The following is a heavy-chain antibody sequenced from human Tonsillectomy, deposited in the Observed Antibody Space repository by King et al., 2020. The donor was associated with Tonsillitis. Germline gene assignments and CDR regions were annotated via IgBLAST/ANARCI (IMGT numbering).Heavy chain of an antibody. V-gene: IGHV3-74*01. CDR2: INNDGSGT. D-gene: IGHD7-27*01. Sequence: VQLVESGGGLVQPGGSLTLSCAASGLIFSNYCMHWVPQGPGKGLEWVAHINNDGSGTTSADAVKGRFTNSRDNAKSTLLLQMNSLRDEDMAVYFCVRDNLGMLDWGQGTLITVSS. CDR1: GLIFSNYC. CDR3: VRDNLGMLD. J-gene: IGHJ4*02.